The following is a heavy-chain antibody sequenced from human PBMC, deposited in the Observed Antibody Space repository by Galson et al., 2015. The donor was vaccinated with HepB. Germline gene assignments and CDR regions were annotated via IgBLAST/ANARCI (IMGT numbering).Heavy chain of an antibody. D-gene: IGHD2-8*01. J-gene: IGHJ6*02. CDR1: GFTFSSNY. Sequence: SLRLSCAASGFTFSSNYMSWVRQAPGKGLEWVSVIYSGGSTYYAAPVKGRITIFTDNSKNTLYRQLNSLSAEDTAVFYCARAKMVLGWYYGMDVWGQGTTVTVSS. CDR3: ARAKMVLGWYYGMDV. V-gene: IGHV3-53*01. CDR2: IYSGGST.